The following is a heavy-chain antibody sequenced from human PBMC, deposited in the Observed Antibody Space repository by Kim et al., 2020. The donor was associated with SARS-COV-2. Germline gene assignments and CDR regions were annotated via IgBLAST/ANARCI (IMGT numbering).Heavy chain of an antibody. D-gene: IGHD6-6*01. Sequence: YADSVKGRFTISRKNSKNTLYLQMNSLRAEDTAVYYCAKVSYSSSSGVDYWGQGTLVTVSS. CDR3: AKVSYSSSSGVDY. J-gene: IGHJ4*02. V-gene: IGHV3-30*02.